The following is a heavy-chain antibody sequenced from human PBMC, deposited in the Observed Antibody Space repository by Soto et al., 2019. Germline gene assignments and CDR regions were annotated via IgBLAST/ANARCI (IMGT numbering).Heavy chain of an antibody. D-gene: IGHD2-21*01. CDR1: GYSFSDYW. CDR2: IYPGDSDT. CDR3: ARLGQYCGTATFLFDP. J-gene: IGHJ5*02. Sequence: PGESLKISCKASGYSFSDYWLGWVRQMPGRGLEWMGIIYPGDSDTRYSASFQGQVTISADKSISTTFLQWSSLKASDTAMYYGARLGQYCGTATFLFDPWGQGTLVTVSS. V-gene: IGHV5-51*01.